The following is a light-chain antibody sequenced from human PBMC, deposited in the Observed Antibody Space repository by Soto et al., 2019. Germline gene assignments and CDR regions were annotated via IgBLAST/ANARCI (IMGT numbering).Light chain of an antibody. CDR3: QKYNSAPLT. Sequence: DIQMTQSPSSLSASVGDRVTINCRASQVISNYLAWYQQKSGKDPKLLIYAASTLQSGVPSRFSGSGSGTDFTLTISSLQPEDVATYYCQKYNSAPLTFGGGTKVDIK. V-gene: IGKV1-27*01. J-gene: IGKJ4*01. CDR1: QVISNY. CDR2: AAS.